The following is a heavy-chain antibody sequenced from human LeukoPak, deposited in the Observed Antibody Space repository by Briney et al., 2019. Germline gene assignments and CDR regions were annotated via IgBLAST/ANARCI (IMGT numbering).Heavy chain of an antibody. V-gene: IGHV3-21*01. Sequence: GGSLRLSRAASGFTFSSYSMNWVRQAPGKGLEWVSSISSSSSYIYYADSVKGRFTISRDNAKNSLYLQMNSLRAEDTAVYYCARDLLSYSSGERRSPVDYWGQGTLVTVSS. CDR2: ISSSSSYI. D-gene: IGHD6-19*01. CDR3: ARDLLSYSSGERRSPVDY. CDR1: GFTFSSYS. J-gene: IGHJ4*02.